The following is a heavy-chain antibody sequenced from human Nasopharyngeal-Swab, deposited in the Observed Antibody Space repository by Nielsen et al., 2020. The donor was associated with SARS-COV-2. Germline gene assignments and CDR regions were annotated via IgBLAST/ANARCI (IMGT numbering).Heavy chain of an antibody. CDR3: ARVVCSGGSCYQNRYYFDY. CDR2: INSDGSST. V-gene: IGHV3-74*01. D-gene: IGHD2-15*01. Sequence: GGSLRLSCVASGFTFSSYWMHWVRQAPGKGLVWVSRINSDGSSTSYADSVKGRFTISRDNAKNTLYLQMNSLRAEDTAVYYCARVVCSGGSCYQNRYYFDYWGQGTLVTVSS. J-gene: IGHJ4*02. CDR1: GFTFSSYW.